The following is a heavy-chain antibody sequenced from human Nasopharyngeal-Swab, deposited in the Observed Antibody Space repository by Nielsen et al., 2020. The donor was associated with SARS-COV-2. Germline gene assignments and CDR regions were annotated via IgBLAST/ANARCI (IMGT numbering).Heavy chain of an antibody. Sequence: ASVKVSCKASGYTFTSYGISWVRQAPGQGLEWMGWISAYNGNTNYAQKLQGRVTMTTDTSTSTAYVELRSLRSDDTAVYYCARKPGIAAAGTLDYWGQGTLVTVSS. J-gene: IGHJ4*02. V-gene: IGHV1-18*04. CDR2: ISAYNGNT. D-gene: IGHD6-13*01. CDR1: GYTFTSYG. CDR3: ARKPGIAAAGTLDY.